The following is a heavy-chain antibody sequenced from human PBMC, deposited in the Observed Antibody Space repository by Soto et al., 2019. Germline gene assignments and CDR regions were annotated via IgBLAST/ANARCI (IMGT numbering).Heavy chain of an antibody. Sequence: GASVKVSCKASGYTFTSYGIHWVLQAPGQRLEWMGWINAANGDTKYSPKFQGRVTITRDTSASTAYMELSSLRSEDTAVYYCVRRHVSATGIDWFDPWGQGTLVTV. CDR3: VRRHVSATGIDWFDP. CDR1: GYTFTSYG. CDR2: INAANGDT. J-gene: IGHJ5*02. V-gene: IGHV1-3*01. D-gene: IGHD6-13*01.